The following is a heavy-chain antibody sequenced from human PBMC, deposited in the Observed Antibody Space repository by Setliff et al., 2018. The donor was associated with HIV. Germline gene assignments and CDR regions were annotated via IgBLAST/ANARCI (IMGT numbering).Heavy chain of an antibody. D-gene: IGHD4-17*01. Sequence: SATLSLTCAVYGGSFSGYCWSWIRQPPGKGLEWIGEIQHSGRTNYNPSLKSRVTTSVDTSKNQFSLRLSSVTAADTAVYYCARAAAGNTGPFDLWGQGSPVTVSS. CDR1: GGSFSGYC. V-gene: IGHV4-34*01. CDR3: ARAAAGNTGPFDL. J-gene: IGHJ4*02. CDR2: IQHSGRT.